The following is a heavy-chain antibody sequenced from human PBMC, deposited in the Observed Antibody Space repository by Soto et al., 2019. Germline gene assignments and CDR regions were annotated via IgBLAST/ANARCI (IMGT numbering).Heavy chain of an antibody. Sequence: QVQLVQSGAEVKKPGASVKGSCKASGYTFTSYDINWVRQATGQGLEWMVWMNPNSGNTGYGQKFQGRVTMTRNTSINTAYMELSSLRSEDTAVYYCASTTSVMITFGGVIVEDYWGQGTLVTVSS. CDR2: MNPNSGNT. D-gene: IGHD3-16*02. J-gene: IGHJ4*02. CDR3: ASTTSVMITFGGVIVEDY. CDR1: GYTFTSYD. V-gene: IGHV1-8*01.